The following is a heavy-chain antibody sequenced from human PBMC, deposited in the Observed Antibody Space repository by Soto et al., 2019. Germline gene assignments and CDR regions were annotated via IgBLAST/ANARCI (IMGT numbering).Heavy chain of an antibody. J-gene: IGHJ6*02. V-gene: IGHV3-30*18. CDR1: GFTFSSYG. Sequence: QVQLVESGGGVVQPGRSLRLSCAASGFTFSSYGMHWVRQAPGKGLEWVAVISYDGSNKYYADSVKGRFTISRDNSKNTLYLQMNSLRAEDTAVYYCAKVDYDILTGYYDYYHGMDVWGQGTTVTVSS. CDR2: ISYDGSNK. D-gene: IGHD3-9*01. CDR3: AKVDYDILTGYYDYYHGMDV.